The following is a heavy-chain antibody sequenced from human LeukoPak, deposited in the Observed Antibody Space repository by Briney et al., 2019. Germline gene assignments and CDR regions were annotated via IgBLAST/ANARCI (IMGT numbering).Heavy chain of an antibody. CDR3: ARDNGAIRAYYYHGMDV. Sequence: PPETLSLTCAVSGGSISSRNWWSWVRQPPGKGLEWIGEIYHSGSINYNPSLKSRVTISVDKSKNQLSLRLTSVTAADTAVYYCARDNGAIRAYYYHGMDVWGQGTTVTVSS. J-gene: IGHJ6*02. CDR1: GGSISSRNW. CDR2: IYHSGSI. D-gene: IGHD2-8*01. V-gene: IGHV4-4*03.